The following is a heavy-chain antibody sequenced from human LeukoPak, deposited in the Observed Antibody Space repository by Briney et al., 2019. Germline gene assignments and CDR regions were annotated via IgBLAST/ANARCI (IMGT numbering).Heavy chain of an antibody. Sequence: GGSLRLSCAASGFTFSSYGMHWVRQAPGKGLEWVAVISYDGSNKYYADSVKGRLTISRDNSKNTLYLQMNSLRAEDTAVYYCAKDRGYYYDSSGYSYYFDYWGQGTLVTVSS. V-gene: IGHV3-30*18. CDR3: AKDRGYYYDSSGYSYYFDY. J-gene: IGHJ4*02. D-gene: IGHD3-22*01. CDR1: GFTFSSYG. CDR2: ISYDGSNK.